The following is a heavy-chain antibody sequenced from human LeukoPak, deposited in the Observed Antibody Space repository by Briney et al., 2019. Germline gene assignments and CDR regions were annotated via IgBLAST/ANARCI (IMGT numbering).Heavy chain of an antibody. CDR1: GFMFSNYA. J-gene: IGHJ4*02. CDR2: ISYDANLK. V-gene: IGHV3-30*18. D-gene: IGHD7-27*01. Sequence: GGSLRLSCVASGFMFSNYAMHWVRQAPGKGLEWVAVISYDANLKHYADFVQGRFVVSRDNAKNTLSLQMNSLRVEDTAVYYCAQDLAWGAFDYWGQGTLVTVSS. CDR3: AQDLAWGAFDY.